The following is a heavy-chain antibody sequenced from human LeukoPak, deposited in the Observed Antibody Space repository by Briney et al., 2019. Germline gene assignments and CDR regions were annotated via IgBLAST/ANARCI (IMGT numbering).Heavy chain of an antibody. J-gene: IGHJ4*02. D-gene: IGHD3-22*01. CDR1: GGSISSYY. CDR2: IYTSGST. CDR3: ARVPMYYYDSSGYYLTPTFDY. V-gene: IGHV4-4*07. Sequence: SETLSLTCTVSGGSISSYYWSWIRQPAGKGLEWIGRIYTSGSTNYNPSLKSRVTMSVDTSKNQFSLKLSSVTAADTAVYYCARVPMYYYDSSGYYLTPTFDYWGQGTLVTVSS.